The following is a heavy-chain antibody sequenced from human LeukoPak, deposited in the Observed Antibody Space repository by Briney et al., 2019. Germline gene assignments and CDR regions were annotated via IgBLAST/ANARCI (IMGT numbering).Heavy chain of an antibody. V-gene: IGHV4-59*08. CDR3: ARHRHLPPDYYYGMDV. J-gene: IGHJ6*02. CDR1: GGSISSYY. Sequence: SETLSLTCTVSGGSISSYYWSWIRQPPGKGLEWIGYIYYSGSTNYNPSLKSRVTISVDTSKNQFSLKLSSVTAADTAVYYCARHRHLPPDYYYGMDVWGQGTTVIVTS. D-gene: IGHD3-3*02. CDR2: IYYSGST.